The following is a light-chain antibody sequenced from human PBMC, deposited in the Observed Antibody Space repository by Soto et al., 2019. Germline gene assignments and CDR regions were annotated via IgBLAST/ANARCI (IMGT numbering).Light chain of an antibody. Sequence: QSVLTRPPSASGTPGQRVSISCSGYSSSIGTNFVYWYQQLPGTAPKVLIHSNNQRPSGVPDRFSGSKSGTSASLAISGLRSEDEADYYCAAWDDNLSTYVFXSGTKVTVL. J-gene: IGLJ1*01. CDR2: SNN. CDR3: AAWDDNLSTYV. V-gene: IGLV1-47*02. CDR1: SSSIGTNF.